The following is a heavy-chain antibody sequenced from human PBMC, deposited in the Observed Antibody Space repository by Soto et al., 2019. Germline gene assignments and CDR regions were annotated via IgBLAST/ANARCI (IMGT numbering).Heavy chain of an antibody. CDR3: ARGVDAGVDY. CDR2: MSPSSGDT. CDR1: GYTFANYD. Sequence: QVQLVQSGAEVKEPGASVKVSCRASGYTFANYDINWLRQAAGQGLEWMGWMSPSSGDTGYAQKFQGRVTMPRDTSINTAYVELSSLRSEDTALYYCARGVDAGVDYWGQGTLVTVSS. D-gene: IGHD3-10*01. J-gene: IGHJ4*02. V-gene: IGHV1-8*01.